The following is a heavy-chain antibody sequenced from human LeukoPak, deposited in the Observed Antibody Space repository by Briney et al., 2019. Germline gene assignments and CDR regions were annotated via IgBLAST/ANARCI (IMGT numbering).Heavy chain of an antibody. CDR1: GFTFSSYS. CDR3: TTVPLGLVPAADY. Sequence: GGSLRLSCAASGFTFSSYSMNWVRQAPGKGLEWVSHISSSSSTIYYADSVKGRFTISRDNAKNSLYLQMNSLKTEDTAVYYCTTVPLGLVPAADYWGQGTLVTVSS. V-gene: IGHV3-48*01. D-gene: IGHD2-2*01. CDR2: ISSSSSTI. J-gene: IGHJ4*02.